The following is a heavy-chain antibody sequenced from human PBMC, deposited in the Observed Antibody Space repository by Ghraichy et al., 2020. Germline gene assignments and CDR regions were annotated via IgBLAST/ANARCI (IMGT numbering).Heavy chain of an antibody. V-gene: IGHV4-4*07. CDR2: IYSGGTT. CDR1: GGSISGYS. CDR3: ARDTRGYTYEVNRRYWFDP. D-gene: IGHD5-18*01. J-gene: IGHJ5*02. Sequence: SETLSLTCTVSGGSISGYSFSWIRQPAGRGLEWIGRIYSGGTTNYNPSLNGRVTMSVDTSKNQLSLNLTSVTAADTAVYYCARDTRGYTYEVNRRYWFDPWGVGTPVTVSS.